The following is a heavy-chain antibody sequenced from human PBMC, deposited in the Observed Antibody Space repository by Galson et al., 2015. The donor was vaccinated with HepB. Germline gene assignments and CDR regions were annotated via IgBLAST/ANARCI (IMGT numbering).Heavy chain of an antibody. Sequence: SVKVSCKASGYTFTKYAMHWVRQAPGQRLEWMGWINAGNSNTKYSQKFQGRVTITRDTSASTAYMELSSLRSEDTAVYYCARDHGYSGYDFTRDDYYYYYGMEVWGQGTTVTVSS. D-gene: IGHD5-12*01. J-gene: IGHJ6*02. CDR1: GYTFTKYA. CDR3: ARDHGYSGYDFTRDDYYYYYGMEV. CDR2: INAGNSNT. V-gene: IGHV1-3*01.